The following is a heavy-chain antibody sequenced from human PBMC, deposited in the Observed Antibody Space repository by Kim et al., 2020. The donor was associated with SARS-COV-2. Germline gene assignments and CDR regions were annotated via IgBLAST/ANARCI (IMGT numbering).Heavy chain of an antibody. Sequence: SETLSLTCAVYGGSFSGYYWSWIRQPPGKGLEWIGEINHSGSTNYNPSLKSRLTISVDTSQNQFSLKLSSVTAADTAVYYCARGLGGYYYGSGTRAGWF. CDR2: INHSGST. CDR1: GGSFSGYY. CDR3: ARGLGGYYYGSGTRAGWF. J-gene: IGHJ5*01. V-gene: IGHV4-34*01. D-gene: IGHD3-10*01.